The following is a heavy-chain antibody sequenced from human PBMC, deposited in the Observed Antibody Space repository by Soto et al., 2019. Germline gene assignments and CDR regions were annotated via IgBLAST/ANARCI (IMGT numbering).Heavy chain of an antibody. Sequence: SVKVSCKASGGTFSSYAISWVRQAPGQGLEWMGGIIPIFGTANYAQKFQGRVTITADKSTSTAYMELSSLRSEDTAVFYCARSAIGFWEWLNVPFNYWGQGPLFTVPS. CDR3: ARSAIGFWEWLNVPFNY. CDR2: IIPIFGTA. V-gene: IGHV1-69*06. D-gene: IGHD3-3*01. CDR1: GGTFSSYA. J-gene: IGHJ4*02.